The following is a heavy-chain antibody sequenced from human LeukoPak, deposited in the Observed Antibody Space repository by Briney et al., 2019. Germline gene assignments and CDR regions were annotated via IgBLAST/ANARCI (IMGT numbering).Heavy chain of an antibody. CDR2: ISSSGGTI. V-gene: IGHV3-48*02. CDR1: GFTFNTYS. Sequence: GGSLRLSCAASGFTFNTYSMNWVRQTPGKGLEWVSYISSSGGTIYYADSVKGRFTISRDNAKNSLYLQMNSLRDEDTAVYHCARDTIFDYWGQGSWSPSPQ. CDR3: ARDTIFDY. J-gene: IGHJ4*02. D-gene: IGHD3-9*01.